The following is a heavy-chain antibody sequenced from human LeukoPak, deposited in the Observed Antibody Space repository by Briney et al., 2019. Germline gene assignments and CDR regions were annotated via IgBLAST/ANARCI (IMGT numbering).Heavy chain of an antibody. D-gene: IGHD2-21*02. Sequence: PSETLSLTCAVYGGSFSGYYWSWIRQPPGKGLEWIGEINHSGSTNYNPSLKSRVTISVDTSKNQFSLKLSSVTAADTAVYYCARGNGVVTAGNWFDPWGQGTLVTVSS. CDR1: GGSFSGYY. J-gene: IGHJ5*02. CDR2: INHSGST. V-gene: IGHV4-34*01. CDR3: ARGNGVVTAGNWFDP.